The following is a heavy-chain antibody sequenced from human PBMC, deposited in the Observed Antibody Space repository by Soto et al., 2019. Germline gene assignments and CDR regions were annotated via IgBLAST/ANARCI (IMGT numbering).Heavy chain of an antibody. CDR3: ARDGHGWLVTGNWFDP. CDR2: ISAYNGNT. J-gene: IGHJ5*02. CDR1: GYSFATSG. D-gene: IGHD6-19*01. V-gene: IGHV1-18*01. Sequence: ASVKVSCKASGYSFATSGISWVRQAPGQGLEWMGWISAYNGNTNYAQKLQGRVTMTTDTSTSTAYMELRSLRSDDTAVYYCARDGHGWLVTGNWFDPWGQGTLVTVSS.